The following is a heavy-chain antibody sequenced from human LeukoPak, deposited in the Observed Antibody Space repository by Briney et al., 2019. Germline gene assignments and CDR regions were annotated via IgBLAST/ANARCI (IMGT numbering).Heavy chain of an antibody. V-gene: IGHV3-13*01. D-gene: IGHD2-15*01. CDR2: IGTAGDT. CDR1: GFTFSSYD. CDR3: PRDRGGGYFDY. J-gene: IGHJ4*02. Sequence: GGSLRLSCAASGFTFSSYDMHWVRQATGKGLEWVSAIGTAGDTYYPGSVKGRFTISRENAKNSLYLQMNSLRAGDTAVYYCPRDRGGGYFDYWGQGTLVTVSS.